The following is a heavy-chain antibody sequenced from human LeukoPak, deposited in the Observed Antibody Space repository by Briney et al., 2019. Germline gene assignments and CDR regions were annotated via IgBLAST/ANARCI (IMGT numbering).Heavy chain of an antibody. CDR1: GFTFSNYG. CDR3: ASLVVVVAAPSDY. CDR2: ISYDGSNK. D-gene: IGHD2-15*01. Sequence: GGSLRLSCAASGFTFSNYGMHWVRQAPGKGLEWVAVISYDGSNKYYADSVKGRFTISRDNSKNTLYLQMNSLRAEDTAVYYCASLVVVVAAPSDYWGQGTLVTVSS. J-gene: IGHJ4*02. V-gene: IGHV3-30*19.